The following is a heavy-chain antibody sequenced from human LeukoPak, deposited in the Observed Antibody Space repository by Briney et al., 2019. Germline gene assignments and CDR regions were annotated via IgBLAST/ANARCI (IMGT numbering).Heavy chain of an antibody. CDR3: ASHLRKAAASPFDY. Sequence: SETLSLTCTVSGGSISSYYWSWIRQPPGKGLEWIGYIYYSGSTNYNPSLKGRVTISVDTSKNQFSLKLSSVTAADTAVYYCASHLRKAAASPFDYWGQGTLVTVSS. J-gene: IGHJ4*02. V-gene: IGHV4-59*08. CDR1: GGSISSYY. D-gene: IGHD6-13*01. CDR2: IYYSGST.